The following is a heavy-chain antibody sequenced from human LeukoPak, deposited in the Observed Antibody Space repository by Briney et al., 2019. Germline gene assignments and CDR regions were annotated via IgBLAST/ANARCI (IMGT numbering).Heavy chain of an antibody. CDR2: IYYSGST. Sequence: PSETLSLTRTVSGGSISSSSYYWGWIRQPPGKGLEWIGSIYYSGSTYYNPSLKSRATISVDTSKNQFSLKLSSVTAADTAVYYCARRSWSSHFYEGFDPWGQGTLVTVSS. J-gene: IGHJ5*02. D-gene: IGHD3-16*01. CDR3: ARRSWSSHFYEGFDP. CDR1: GGSISSSSYY. V-gene: IGHV4-39*01.